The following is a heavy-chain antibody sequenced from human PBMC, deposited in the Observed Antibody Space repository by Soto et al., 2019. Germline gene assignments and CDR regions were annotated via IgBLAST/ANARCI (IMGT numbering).Heavy chain of an antibody. CDR3: ARGPANIDSSSSNYYYYYYMDV. CDR2: IIPILGIA. CDR1: GGTFSSYT. J-gene: IGHJ6*03. D-gene: IGHD6-6*01. V-gene: IGHV1-69*02. Sequence: QVQLVQSGAEVKKPGSSVKVSCKASGGTFSSYTISWVRQAPGQGLEWMGRIIPILGIANYAQKFQGRVTINAEKSTSTAYMELSSLRSEDTAVYYCARGPANIDSSSSNYYYYYYMDVWGKGTTVTVSS.